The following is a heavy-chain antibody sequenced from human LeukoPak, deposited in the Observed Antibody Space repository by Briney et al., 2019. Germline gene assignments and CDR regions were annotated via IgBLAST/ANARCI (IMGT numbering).Heavy chain of an antibody. CDR1: GGSISSYY. D-gene: IGHD2-2*01. J-gene: IGHJ6*02. V-gene: IGHV4-4*07. CDR2: IYTSGST. CDR3: ARGQIDIVVVPAAHYYYGMDV. Sequence: SETLSLTCTVSGGSISSYYWSWIRQPAGKGLEWIGRIYTSGSTNYNPSLKSRVTMSVDTSKNQFSLKLSSVTVADTAVYYCARGQIDIVVVPAAHYYYGMDVWGQGTTVTVSS.